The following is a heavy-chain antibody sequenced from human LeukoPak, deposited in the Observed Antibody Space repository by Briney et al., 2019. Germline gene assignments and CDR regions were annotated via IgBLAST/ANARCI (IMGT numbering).Heavy chain of an antibody. CDR3: AKSSDSSGYYEVWQ. J-gene: IGHJ4*02. CDR2: ISGSGGFT. CDR1: GFTFSSYS. Sequence: PGGSLRLSCAASGFTFSSYSMNWVRQAPGKGLEWAAAISGSGGFTPYADSMKGRFTISRDNSKKTLYLQIHSPRAEDTAVYYCAKSSDSSGYYEVWQWGQGTLVTVSS. V-gene: IGHV3-23*01. D-gene: IGHD3-22*01.